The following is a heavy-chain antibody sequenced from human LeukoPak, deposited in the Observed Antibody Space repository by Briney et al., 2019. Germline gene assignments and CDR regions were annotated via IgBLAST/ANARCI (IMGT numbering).Heavy chain of an antibody. CDR1: GGSISNSNYY. J-gene: IGHJ4*02. CDR2: IYYSGST. Sequence: SETLSLTCTVSGGSISNSNYYWGWIRQPPGKGLEWIGSIYYSGSTYYNPSLKSRVTISVDTSKNQFSLKLNSVTAADSAVYYCARQDNYYFDYWGQGILVTVSS. CDR3: ARQDNYYFDY. D-gene: IGHD1-20*01. V-gene: IGHV4-39*01.